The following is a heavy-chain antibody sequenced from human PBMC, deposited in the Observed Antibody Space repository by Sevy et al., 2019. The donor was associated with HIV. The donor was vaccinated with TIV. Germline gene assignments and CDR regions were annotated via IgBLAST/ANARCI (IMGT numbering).Heavy chain of an antibody. V-gene: IGHV1-2*02. CDR1: GYTFTGYY. J-gene: IGHJ4*02. CDR2: INPNSGGT. CDR3: ARDGLMHYYDSSGYYYGPSEIDY. D-gene: IGHD3-22*01. Sequence: ASVKVSCKASGYTFTGYYMHWVRQAPGQGLEWMGWINPNSGGTNYAQKFQGRVTMTRDTSISTAYMELSRLRSDDTAVYYCARDGLMHYYDSSGYYYGPSEIDYWGQGTLVTVSS.